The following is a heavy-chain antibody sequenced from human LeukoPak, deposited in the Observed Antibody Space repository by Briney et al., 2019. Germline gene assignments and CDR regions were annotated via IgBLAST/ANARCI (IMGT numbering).Heavy chain of an antibody. D-gene: IGHD5-12*01. Sequence: ASVKVSCTASGGTFSSYAISWVRQAPGQGLEWMGWISAYNGNTNFAQEFQGRVTMTTDTSTSTASMELRSLRSDDTAVYYCARDQGIYNHRIIDSWGQGTLVTVSS. CDR3: ARDQGIYNHRIIDS. V-gene: IGHV1-18*01. CDR2: ISAYNGNT. CDR1: GGTFSSYA. J-gene: IGHJ4*02.